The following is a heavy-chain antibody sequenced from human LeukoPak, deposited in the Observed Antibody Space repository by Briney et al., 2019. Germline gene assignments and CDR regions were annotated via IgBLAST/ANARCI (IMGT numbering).Heavy chain of an antibody. CDR2: SSSSSSYI. CDR1: AFTFNSYS. D-gene: IGHD3-3*01. CDR3: ARDWGPYDF. J-gene: IGHJ6*02. Sequence: PGGSLTLSCAASAFTFNSYSMNRLAPAPGHGREWVSSSSSSSSYIYYADSVKGRCTISRDNAKISLNRQMNSLRAEDTAVYYCARDWGPYDFRGQGTTVIVSS. V-gene: IGHV3-21*01.